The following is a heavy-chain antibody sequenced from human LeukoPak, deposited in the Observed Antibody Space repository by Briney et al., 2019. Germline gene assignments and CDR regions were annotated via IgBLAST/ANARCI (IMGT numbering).Heavy chain of an antibody. CDR1: GFTFSSYS. D-gene: IGHD2-2*01. V-gene: IGHV3-48*04. Sequence: GGSLRLSCAASGFTFSSYSMNWVRQAPGEGLEWVSYISSSSSTIYYADSVKGRFTISRDNAKNSLFLQMNSLSAEDTAVYYCGRAGPVTKDHFMDVWGKGTTVTVSS. CDR3: GRAGPVTKDHFMDV. CDR2: ISSSSSTI. J-gene: IGHJ6*03.